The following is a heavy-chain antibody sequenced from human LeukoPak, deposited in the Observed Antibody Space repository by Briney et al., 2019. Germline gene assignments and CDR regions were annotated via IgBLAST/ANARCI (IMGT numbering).Heavy chain of an antibody. CDR2: ISWNSGSI. CDR1: GFTFDDYA. D-gene: IGHD5-18*01. J-gene: IGHJ6*02. CDR3: AKDMGYSYGYYYYYGMDV. V-gene: IGHV3-9*01. Sequence: SGGSLRLSYAASGFTFDDYAMHWVRQAPGRGLGWVSVISWNSGSIGYADSVTGRFTISRDNDKNALYLKMNSLRAEDTALYYCAKDMGYSYGYYYYYGMDVWGQGTTVTVSS.